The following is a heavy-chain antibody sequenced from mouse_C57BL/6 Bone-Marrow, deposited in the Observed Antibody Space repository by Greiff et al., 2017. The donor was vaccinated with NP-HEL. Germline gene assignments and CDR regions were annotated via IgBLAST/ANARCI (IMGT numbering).Heavy chain of an antibody. CDR3: TRWFITTVVALYYFDY. J-gene: IGHJ2*01. D-gene: IGHD1-1*01. CDR1: GYTFTSYW. Sequence: EVQLQQSGTVLARPGASVKMSCKTSGYTFTSYWMHWVKQRPGQGLEWIGAIYPGNSDTSYNQKFKGKAKLTAVTSASTAYMELSSLTNEDSAVYYCTRWFITTVVALYYFDYWGQGTTLTVSS. V-gene: IGHV1-5*01. CDR2: IYPGNSDT.